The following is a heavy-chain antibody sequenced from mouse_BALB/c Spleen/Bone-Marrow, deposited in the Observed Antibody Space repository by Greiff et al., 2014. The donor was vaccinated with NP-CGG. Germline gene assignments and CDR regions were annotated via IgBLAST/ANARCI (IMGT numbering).Heavy chain of an antibody. Sequence: QVQLKESGSVLVRPGASVKLSCKASGYTFTSSWMRWAKQRPGQGLEWIGEIHPNNGNTNYNEKFKGKATLTVYTSSSTAYVDLSSLTSEDSAVYYCANYYGSSSYWGQGTTLTVSS. CDR3: ANYYGSSSY. J-gene: IGHJ2*01. V-gene: IGHV1S130*01. D-gene: IGHD1-1*01. CDR2: IHPNNGNT. CDR1: GYTFTSSW.